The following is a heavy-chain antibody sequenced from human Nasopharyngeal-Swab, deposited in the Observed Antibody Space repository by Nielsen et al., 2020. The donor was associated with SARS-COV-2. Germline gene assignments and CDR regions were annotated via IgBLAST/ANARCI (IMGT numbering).Heavy chain of an antibody. CDR3: ARGLAHDFWSGYYRYNWFDP. D-gene: IGHD3-3*01. V-gene: IGHV4-59*13. CDR2: VDSSGST. J-gene: IGHJ5*02. Sequence: SETLSLTCTVSGGSISSYYWSWIRQPPGKGLEWIGCVDSSGSTNYKPSLKSRVTISVDTSKNQFSLNLSSVTAADTAVYYCARGLAHDFWSGYYRYNWFDPWGQGTLVTVSS. CDR1: GGSISSYY.